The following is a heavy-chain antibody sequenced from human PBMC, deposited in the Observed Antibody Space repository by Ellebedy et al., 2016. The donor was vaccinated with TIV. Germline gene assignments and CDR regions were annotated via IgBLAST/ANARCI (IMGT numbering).Heavy chain of an antibody. CDR1: GYIFTNYW. CDR2: IYPSDSDT. D-gene: IGHD3-9*01. CDR3: ARQRYHDY. V-gene: IGHV5-51*01. J-gene: IGHJ4*02. Sequence: GESLKISXKGFGYIFTNYWIGWVRQMPGKGLEWMGIIYPSDSDTRYNPSFQGQVTMSVDKSISTVYLQWSSLKASDTAMYYCARQRYHDYWGQGTLVTVSS.